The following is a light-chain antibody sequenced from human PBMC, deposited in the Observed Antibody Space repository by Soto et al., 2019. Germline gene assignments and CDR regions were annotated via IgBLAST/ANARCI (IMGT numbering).Light chain of an antibody. CDR3: QQYAISPWT. J-gene: IGKJ1*01. CDR2: GAS. CDR1: QSVAYNY. Sequence: EIVLTQSPGTLSLSPGEGATLSCRASQSVAYNYLAWYQQRPGQAPRLLIYGASSRATGIPDRFSGGGSGTDFTLTIRSVEPEDFAVYSCQQYAISPWTFGQGTKVE. V-gene: IGKV3-20*01.